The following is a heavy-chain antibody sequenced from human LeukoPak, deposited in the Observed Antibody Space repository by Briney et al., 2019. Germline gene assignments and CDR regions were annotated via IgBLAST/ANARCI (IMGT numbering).Heavy chain of an antibody. CDR3: ARGLRLGSSGYYKRYNWFDP. J-gene: IGHJ5*02. CDR2: INHSGST. V-gene: IGHV4-34*01. Sequence: PSETLSLTCAVYVGSFSGYYWSWIRQPPGKGLEWIGEINHSGSTNYNPSLKSRVTISVDTSKNQFSLKLSSVTAADTAVYYCARGLRLGSSGYYKRYNWFDPWGQGTLVTVSS. D-gene: IGHD3-22*01. CDR1: VGSFSGYY.